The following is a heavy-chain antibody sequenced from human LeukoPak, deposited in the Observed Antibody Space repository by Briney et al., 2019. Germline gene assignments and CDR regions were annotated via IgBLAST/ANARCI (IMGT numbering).Heavy chain of an antibody. CDR3: ARGGDSGYDPHDAFDI. Sequence: KASQTLSLTCAVSGGSISSGGYSWSWIRQPPGKGLEWIGYIYHSGSTYYNPSLKSRVTISVDRSKNQFSLKLSSVTAADTAVYYCARGGDSGYDPHDAFDIWGQGTMVTVSS. V-gene: IGHV4-30-2*01. D-gene: IGHD5-12*01. CDR2: IYHSGST. J-gene: IGHJ3*02. CDR1: GGSISSGGYS.